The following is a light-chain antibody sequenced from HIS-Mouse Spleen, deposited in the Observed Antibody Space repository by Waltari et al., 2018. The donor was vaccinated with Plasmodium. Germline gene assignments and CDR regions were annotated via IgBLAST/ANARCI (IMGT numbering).Light chain of an antibody. J-gene: IGLJ2*01. Sequence: QSALTQPPSASGSPGQSVPISSPGPSSDGGGSNYVTWYKQPPGKAPKLMIYEVSKRPSGVPDRFSGSKSGNTASLTVSGLQAEDEADYYCSSYAGSNNLVFGGGTKLTVL. CDR1: SSDGGGSNY. CDR3: SSYAGSNNLV. CDR2: EVS. V-gene: IGLV2-8*01.